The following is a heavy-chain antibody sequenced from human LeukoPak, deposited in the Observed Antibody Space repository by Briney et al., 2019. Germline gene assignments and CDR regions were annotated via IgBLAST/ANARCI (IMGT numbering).Heavy chain of an antibody. J-gene: IGHJ4*02. CDR2: ISWNSGSI. Sequence: GGSLRLSCAASGFTFDDYAMHWVRQAPGKGLEWVSGISWNSGSIGYADSVKGRFTISRDNAKNSLYLQMNSLRAEDTALYYCAKDEAAGTIGLIDYWGQGTLVTVSS. CDR1: GFTFDDYA. V-gene: IGHV3-9*01. CDR3: AKDEAAGTIGLIDY. D-gene: IGHD6-13*01.